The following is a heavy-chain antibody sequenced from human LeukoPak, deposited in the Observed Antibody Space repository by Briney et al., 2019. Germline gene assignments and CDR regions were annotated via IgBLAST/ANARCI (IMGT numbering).Heavy chain of an antibody. CDR3: ARARIAATSHWFDP. Sequence: ASVKVSCKASGYTFTSYAMHWVRQAPGQRLEWMGWINAGNGNTKYSQKFQGRVTITRDTPASTAYMELSSLRSEDTAVYYCARARIAATSHWFDPWGQGTLVTVSS. D-gene: IGHD6-6*01. J-gene: IGHJ5*02. CDR1: GYTFTSYA. CDR2: INAGNGNT. V-gene: IGHV1-3*01.